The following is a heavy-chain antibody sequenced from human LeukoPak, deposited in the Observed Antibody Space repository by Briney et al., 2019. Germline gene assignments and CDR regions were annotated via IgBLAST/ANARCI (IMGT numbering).Heavy chain of an antibody. D-gene: IGHD6-19*01. J-gene: IGHJ4*02. CDR1: GGSFSGYY. CDR3: ARGELAVAGYDFDY. CDR2: INHSGST. V-gene: IGHV4-34*01. Sequence: SETLSLTCAVYGGSFSGYYRSWIRQPPGKGLEWIGEINHSGSTNYNPSLKSRVTISVDTSKNQFSLKLSSVTAADTAVYYCARGELAVAGYDFDYWGQGTLVTVSS.